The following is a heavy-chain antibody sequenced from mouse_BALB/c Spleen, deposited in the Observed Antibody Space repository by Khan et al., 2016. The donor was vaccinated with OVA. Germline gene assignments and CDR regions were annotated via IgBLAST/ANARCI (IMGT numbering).Heavy chain of an antibody. CDR2: IWSDGST. J-gene: IGHJ4*01. Sequence: VQLQESGPGLVAPSQSLSITCTISGFSLTSYGVHWVRQPPGKGLAWLVVIWSDGSTTYNSTLKSRLSLSKDNSKSQVFLKMNSLHTDDTAMYYCARKPYYHYYAMGYWGQGTSVTVSS. CDR3: ARKPYYHYYAMGY. CDR1: GFSLTSYG. D-gene: IGHD2-10*01. V-gene: IGHV2-6-1*01.